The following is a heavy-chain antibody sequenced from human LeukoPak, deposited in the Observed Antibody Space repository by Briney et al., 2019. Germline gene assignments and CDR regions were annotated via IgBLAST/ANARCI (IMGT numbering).Heavy chain of an antibody. D-gene: IGHD2-2*01. V-gene: IGHV1-46*01. J-gene: IGHJ4*02. CDR1: GYTFTIYY. CDR3: ARGYCSSTSCLFDY. CDR2: INPSGGST. Sequence: GASVKVSCKASGYTFTIYYMHWVRRAPGQGLEWMGIINPSGGSTSYTQKFQGRVTMTRDTSISTAYMELSRLRSDDTAVYYCARGYCSSTSCLFDYRGQGTLVTVSS.